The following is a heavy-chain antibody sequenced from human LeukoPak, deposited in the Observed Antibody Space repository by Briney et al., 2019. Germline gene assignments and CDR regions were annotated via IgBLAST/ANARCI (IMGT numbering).Heavy chain of an antibody. CDR3: ARDKYSNYGNWLVP. CDR1: GGSISGYY. D-gene: IGHD4-11*01. V-gene: IGHV4-4*07. Sequence: SETLSLTCSVSGGSISGYYWSWIRQPAGKGLEWIGHIYNSGTINYNPSLKSRVTVSVDTSKNHFSLKLRSVTAADTAVYYCARDKYSNYGNWLVPWGQGTRVTVSS. J-gene: IGHJ5*02. CDR2: IYNSGTI.